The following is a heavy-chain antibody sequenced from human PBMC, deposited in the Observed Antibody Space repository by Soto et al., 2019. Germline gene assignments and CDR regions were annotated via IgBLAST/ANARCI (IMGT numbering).Heavy chain of an antibody. Sequence: GGSLRLSCAASGFTFSSYSMSWVRQAPGKGLEWVSAISGSGGSTYYADSVKGRFTISRDNSKNTLYLQMNSLRAEDTAVYYCAKDLGGYSGYAFDYWGQGTLVTVSS. CDR1: GFTFSSYS. D-gene: IGHD5-12*01. CDR3: AKDLGGYSGYAFDY. V-gene: IGHV3-23*01. J-gene: IGHJ4*02. CDR2: ISGSGGST.